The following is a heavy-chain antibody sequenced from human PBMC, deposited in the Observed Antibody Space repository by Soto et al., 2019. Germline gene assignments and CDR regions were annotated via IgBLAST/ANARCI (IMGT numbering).Heavy chain of an antibody. J-gene: IGHJ1*01. CDR3: AREENCRGGTCYSEYFHH. V-gene: IGHV1-69*06. CDR2: IIPIFGTA. Sequence: SVRSPARLGGTFSSYAISWVRQAPGQGLEWMGGIIPIFGTANYAQKFQGRVTITADKSTSTAYMELSSLRSEDTAVYYCAREENCRGGTCYSEYFHHWGQGTLVTVSS. CDR1: GGTFSSYA. D-gene: IGHD2-15*01.